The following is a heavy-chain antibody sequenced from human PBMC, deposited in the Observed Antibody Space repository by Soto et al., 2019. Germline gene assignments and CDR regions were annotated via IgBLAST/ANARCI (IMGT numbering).Heavy chain of an antibody. J-gene: IGHJ4*02. V-gene: IGHV4-34*01. CDR3: ARERPYYYDSSGYYYSFFFDY. CDR1: GGSFSGYY. D-gene: IGHD3-22*01. Sequence: SETLSLTCAVYGGSFSGYYWSWIRQPPGKWLEWIGEINHSGSTNYNPSLKSRVTISVDTSKNQFSLKLSSVTAADTAVYYCARERPYYYDSSGYYYSFFFDYWGQGTLVTVSS. CDR2: INHSGST.